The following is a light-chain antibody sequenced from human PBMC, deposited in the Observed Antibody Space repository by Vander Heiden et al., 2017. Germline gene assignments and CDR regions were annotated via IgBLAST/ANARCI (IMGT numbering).Light chain of an antibody. J-gene: IGKJ4*01. CDR1: QDISNY. V-gene: IGKV1-33*01. CDR3: QQYDNLPLT. CDR2: DAS. Sequence: DIHMNHSPSSLSASVGDRVTITCQASQDISNYLNWYQQKPGKAPKLLIYDASNLETGVPSRFSGSGSGTDFTFTISSLQPEDIATYYCQQYDNLPLTFGGGTKVEIK.